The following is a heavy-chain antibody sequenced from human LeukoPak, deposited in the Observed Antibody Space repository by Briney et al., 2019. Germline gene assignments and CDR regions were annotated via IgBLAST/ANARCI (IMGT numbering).Heavy chain of an antibody. D-gene: IGHD3-22*01. Sequence: PGGSLRLSCAASGFTFSTSSINWVRQAPGKGLEWVSSISRSSDYISYADSVKGRFTISRDNAKNSLYLQMNSLRAEDTAVYYRARDLNYYDSSTYEPYYGMDVWGQGTTVTVSS. J-gene: IGHJ6*02. CDR1: GFTFSTSS. CDR3: ARDLNYYDSSTYEPYYGMDV. V-gene: IGHV3-21*01. CDR2: ISRSSDYI.